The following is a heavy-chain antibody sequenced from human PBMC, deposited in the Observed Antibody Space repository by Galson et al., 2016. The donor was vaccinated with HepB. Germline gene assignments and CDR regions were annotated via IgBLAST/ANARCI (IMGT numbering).Heavy chain of an antibody. D-gene: IGHD6-13*01. J-gene: IGHJ6*02. Sequence: SVKVSCKASGGTFSRFALGWVRRAPGQGLEWMGGIIPIFGPATYAQKFRGRVTITAHESTSTAYMELTSLRSEDTAVYYCAKKSLAAGNYYYSGMDVWGQGTMVTVS. CDR3: AKKSLAAGNYYYSGMDV. V-gene: IGHV1-69*13. CDR1: GGTFSRFA. CDR2: IIPIFGPA.